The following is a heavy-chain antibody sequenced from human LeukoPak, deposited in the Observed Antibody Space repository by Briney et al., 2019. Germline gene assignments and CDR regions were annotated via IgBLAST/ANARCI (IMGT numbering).Heavy chain of an antibody. V-gene: IGHV4-4*07. D-gene: IGHD4-11*01. J-gene: IGHJ4*02. CDR1: GGSISYYY. CDR2: IYTSGRT. CDR3: ARLSTVTTSFDY. Sequence: PSETLSLTCTVSGGSISYYYWNWIRQPAGKGLEWIGRIYTSGRTYYNPSLKSRVSVSVDTSKNQFSLKLSSVTAADTAVYYCARLSTVTTSFDYWGQGTLVTVSS.